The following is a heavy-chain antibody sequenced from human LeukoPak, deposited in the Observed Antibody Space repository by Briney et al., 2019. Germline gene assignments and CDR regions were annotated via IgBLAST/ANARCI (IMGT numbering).Heavy chain of an antibody. V-gene: IGHV1-69*05. D-gene: IGHD3-22*01. CDR1: GGTFSGYA. CDR2: IIPIFGTA. CDR3: ASNRHYYDSSGYYARDYYYYMDV. Sequence: ASVKVSCKASGGTFSGYAISWVRHAPGQGLEWMGGIIPIFGTANYAQKFQGRVTITTDESTSTAYMELSSLRSEDTAVYYCASNRHYYDSSGYYARDYYYYMDVWGKGTTVTVSS. J-gene: IGHJ6*03.